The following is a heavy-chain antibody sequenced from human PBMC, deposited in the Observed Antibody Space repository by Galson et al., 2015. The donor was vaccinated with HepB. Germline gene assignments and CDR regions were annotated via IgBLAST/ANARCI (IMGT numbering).Heavy chain of an antibody. CDR3: ARDPGYCTNGVCYTGSGYYYYGMDV. J-gene: IGHJ6*02. V-gene: IGHV1-18*04. Sequence: SVKVSCKASGYTFTSYGISWVRQAPGQGLEWMGWISAYNGNTNYAQKLQGRVTMTTDTSTSTAYMELSSLRSDDTAVYYCARDPGYCTNGVCYTGSGYYYYGMDVWGQGTTVTVSS. CDR1: GYTFTSYG. CDR2: ISAYNGNT. D-gene: IGHD2-8*01.